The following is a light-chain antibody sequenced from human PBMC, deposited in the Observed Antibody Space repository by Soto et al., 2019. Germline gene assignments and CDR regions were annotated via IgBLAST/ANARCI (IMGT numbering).Light chain of an antibody. CDR1: QRISSY. V-gene: IGKV1-39*01. CDR3: QQSYSTLPT. CDR2: AAS. Sequence: DIQMTQSPSSLSASVGERVTITCRASQRISSYLNWYQQKPGKAPKLLIYAASSLQSGVPSRFSGSGSGTDFTLTISSLQPEDFATYYCQQSYSTLPTFGQGTKVEIK. J-gene: IGKJ1*01.